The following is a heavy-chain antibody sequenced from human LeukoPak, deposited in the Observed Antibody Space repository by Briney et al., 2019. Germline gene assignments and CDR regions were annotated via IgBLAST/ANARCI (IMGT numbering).Heavy chain of an antibody. CDR1: GYTFTGYY. Sequence: ASVKVSCKASGYTFTGYYMHWVRQAPGQGLEWTGWINPNSGGTNYAQKFQGRVTMTRDTSISTAYMELSRLRSDDTAVYYCARDMAYDILTGYPLIYFDYWGQGTLVTVSS. J-gene: IGHJ4*02. V-gene: IGHV1-2*02. CDR2: INPNSGGT. CDR3: ARDMAYDILTGYPLIYFDY. D-gene: IGHD3-9*01.